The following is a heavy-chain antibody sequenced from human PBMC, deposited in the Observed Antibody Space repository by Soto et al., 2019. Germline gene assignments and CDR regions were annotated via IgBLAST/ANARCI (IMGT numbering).Heavy chain of an antibody. V-gene: IGHV4-30-2*01. J-gene: IGHJ4*02. CDR3: AAGGGLPRYY. CDR1: SGSISSGGYS. D-gene: IGHD5-12*01. Sequence: QLQLQESGSGLVKPSQTLSLTCAVSSGSISSGGYSWSWIRQPPGQGLEWIGYISPSGSTYYNPSRQSRSPITVDRPNIQFPLKWTSVAAADTAVQFVAAGGGLPRYYWGQATRVTGSS. CDR2: ISPSGST.